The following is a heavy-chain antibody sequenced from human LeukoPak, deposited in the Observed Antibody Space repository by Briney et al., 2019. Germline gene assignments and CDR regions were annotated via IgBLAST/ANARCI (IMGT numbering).Heavy chain of an antibody. Sequence: PSETLSLTCTVSGGSISSGSYYWSWIRQPAGKGLEWIGRIYTSGSTNYNPSLKSRVTISVDTSKNQFSLKLSSVTAADTAVYYCARGWGITMVDIWGQGTMVTVSS. J-gene: IGHJ3*02. CDR1: GGSISSGSYY. CDR2: IYTSGST. D-gene: IGHD3-10*01. CDR3: ARGWGITMVDI. V-gene: IGHV4-61*02.